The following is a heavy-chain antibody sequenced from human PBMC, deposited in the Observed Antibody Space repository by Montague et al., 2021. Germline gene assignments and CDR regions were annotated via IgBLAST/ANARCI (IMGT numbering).Heavy chain of an antibody. CDR2: SRNKANSYTT. J-gene: IGHJ4*02. V-gene: IGHV3-72*01. Sequence: SLRLSCAASGFSFSDYYVDWVRQAPGKGLEWVGRSRNKANSYTTDYAASVKGRFTISRDESKNSLYLQMNSLKTDDTAVYCCATEGKLPGPDFDHWGQGTLVTVSS. CDR3: ATEGKLPGPDFDH. CDR1: GFSFSDYY. D-gene: IGHD1-7*01.